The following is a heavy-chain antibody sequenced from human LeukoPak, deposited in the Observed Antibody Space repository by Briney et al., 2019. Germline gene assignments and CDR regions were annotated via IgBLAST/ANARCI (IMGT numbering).Heavy chain of an antibody. J-gene: IGHJ4*02. CDR3: ARDRQSYGDYVWWEVDY. D-gene: IGHD4-17*01. V-gene: IGHV1-69*01. Sequence: SVKVSCKASGGTFSSYAISWVRQAPGQGLEWMGGIIPIFGTANYAQKFQGRVTITADESTSTAYMELSSLRSEDTAVYYCARDRQSYGDYVWWEVDYWGQGTLVTVSS. CDR2: IIPIFGTA. CDR1: GGTFSSYA.